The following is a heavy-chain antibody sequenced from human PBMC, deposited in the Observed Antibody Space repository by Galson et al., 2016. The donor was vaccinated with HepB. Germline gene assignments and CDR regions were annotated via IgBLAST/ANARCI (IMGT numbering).Heavy chain of an antibody. CDR1: GGSIISYY. V-gene: IGHV4-59*01. D-gene: IGHD1-26*01. J-gene: IGHJ5*02. CDR3: ARGREGIVGVTRWFDP. Sequence: LSLTCTVSGGSIISYYWSWIRQPPGQGLEWIGYIYSSGSTNYNPSLRSRVTISLDTPKNQFSLKLNSVTAADTAVYYCARGREGIVGVTRWFDPWGQGTLVTVSS. CDR2: IYSSGST.